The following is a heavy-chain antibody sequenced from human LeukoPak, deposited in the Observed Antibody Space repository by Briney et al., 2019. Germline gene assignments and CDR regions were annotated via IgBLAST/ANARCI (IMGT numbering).Heavy chain of an antibody. Sequence: GGSLRLSCAASGFTVSSNYMSWVRQAPGKGLEWVANIKQDGSEKYYVDSVKGRFTISRDNAKNSLYLQMNSLRAEDTAVYYCAREYYGGNSDSDYWGQGTLVTVSS. D-gene: IGHD4-23*01. CDR1: GFTVSSNY. J-gene: IGHJ4*02. V-gene: IGHV3-7*01. CDR2: IKQDGSEK. CDR3: AREYYGGNSDSDY.